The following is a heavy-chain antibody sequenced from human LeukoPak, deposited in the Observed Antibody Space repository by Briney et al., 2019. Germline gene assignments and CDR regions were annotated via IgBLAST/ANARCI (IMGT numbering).Heavy chain of an antibody. CDR2: ISYDGSNK. J-gene: IGHJ4*02. Sequence: GGSLRFSCAASGFTFSSYGMHWVRQAPGKGLEWVAVISYDGSNKYYADSVKGRFTISRDNSKNTLYLQMNSLRAEDTAVYYCAKELGSGSLDYWGQGTLVTVSS. CDR3: AKELGSGSLDY. CDR1: GFTFSSYG. V-gene: IGHV3-30*18. D-gene: IGHD3-10*01.